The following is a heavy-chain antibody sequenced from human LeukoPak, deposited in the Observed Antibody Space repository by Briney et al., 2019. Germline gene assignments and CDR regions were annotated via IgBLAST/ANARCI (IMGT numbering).Heavy chain of an antibody. Sequence: PGGSLRLSCAASGFTLSSYSMNWVRQAPGKGLEWVSYISSSSSIIYYADSVKGRFTTSRDNAKNSLYLRMNSLRDEDTAVYYCAGRDGYNYYFDYWGQGALATVSS. CDR2: ISSSSSII. V-gene: IGHV3-48*02. J-gene: IGHJ4*02. D-gene: IGHD5-24*01. CDR1: GFTLSSYS. CDR3: AGRDGYNYYFDY.